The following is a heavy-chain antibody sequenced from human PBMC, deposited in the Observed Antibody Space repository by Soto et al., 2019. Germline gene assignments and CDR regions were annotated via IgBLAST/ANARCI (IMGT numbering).Heavy chain of an antibody. CDR1: GGSFSGYY. Sequence: SETLSLTCAVYGGSFSGYYWSWIRQPPGKGLEWIGEINHSGSTNYNPSLKSRVTISVDTSKNQFSLKLSSVTAADTAVYYCVSYDRQSGRYSLDYWGQGTLVTVSS. CDR3: VSYDRQSGRYSLDY. V-gene: IGHV4-34*01. CDR2: INHSGST. J-gene: IGHJ4*02. D-gene: IGHD3-10*01.